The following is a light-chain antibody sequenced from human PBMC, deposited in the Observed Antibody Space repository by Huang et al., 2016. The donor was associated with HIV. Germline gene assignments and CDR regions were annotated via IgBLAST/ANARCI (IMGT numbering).Light chain of an antibody. CDR2: VSS. CDR1: QSVSSSD. V-gene: IGKV3D-20*01. Sequence: EIVLTQSPATLSLSPGERATLSCGASQSVSSSDLAWYQQKPGLAPRLLIYVSSSRATGIPDRCSVSGSGTDFTLTISRLEPEDFAVYYCQQYGSSPVTFGQGTRLEIK. J-gene: IGKJ5*01. CDR3: QQYGSSPVT.